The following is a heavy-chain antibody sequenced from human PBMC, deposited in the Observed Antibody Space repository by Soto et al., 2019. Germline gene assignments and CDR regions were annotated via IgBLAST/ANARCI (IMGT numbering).Heavy chain of an antibody. CDR1: GYTLTELS. J-gene: IGHJ6*02. CDR2: FDPDDGET. D-gene: IGHD3-9*01. V-gene: IGHV1-24*01. CDR3: ATAESITIFTAGFDYYGLDV. Sequence: QVQLVQSGAEVKKPGASVKVSCKVSGYTLTELSIHWVRQTPGKGREWMGRFDPDDGETMCAQKLQGRVTMTEDTSTDTASMELSSLRSEDTAVYYCATAESITIFTAGFDYYGLDVWGQGTTVIVSS.